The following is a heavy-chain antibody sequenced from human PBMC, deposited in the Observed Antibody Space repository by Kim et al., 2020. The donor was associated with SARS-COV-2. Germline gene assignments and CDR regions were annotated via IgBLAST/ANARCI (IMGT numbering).Heavy chain of an antibody. Sequence: GGSLRLSCAASGFTFSSYSMNWVRQAPGKGLEWVSSISSSSSYIYYADSVKGRFTISRDNAKNSLYLQMNSLRAEDTAVYYCARGSIVVVPAAMNSTYYYYYGMDVWGQGTTVTVSS. CDR1: GFTFSSYS. D-gene: IGHD2-2*01. V-gene: IGHV3-21*01. CDR2: ISSSSSYI. J-gene: IGHJ6*02. CDR3: ARGSIVVVPAAMNSTYYYYYGMDV.